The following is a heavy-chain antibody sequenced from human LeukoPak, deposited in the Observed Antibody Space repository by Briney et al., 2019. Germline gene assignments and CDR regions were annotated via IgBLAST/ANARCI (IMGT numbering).Heavy chain of an antibody. CDR1: GGSIIRNNW. D-gene: IGHD3-9*01. CDR3: ATYYNILTGYTFDS. CDR2: IDHSGNT. V-gene: IGHV4-4*02. J-gene: IGHJ4*02. Sequence: SETLSLTCVVSGGSIIRNNWWSWVRQSPEKGLEWIGKIDHSGNTNYKSSLKSRVTMSVDRSKNQFSLKLTSVTAADTAVYYCATYYNILTGYTFDSWGQGTLVTVFS.